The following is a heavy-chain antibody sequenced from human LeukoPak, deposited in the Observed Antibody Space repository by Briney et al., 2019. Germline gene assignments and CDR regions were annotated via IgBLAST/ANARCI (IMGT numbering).Heavy chain of an antibody. Sequence: SVKVSCKASGGTFSSYAISWVRQAPGQGLEWMGGIIPVFSDRRYAQNFQGRVTITTDESRSTAYVELSSLRSEDTAVYYCATVTLTTDGQNFDYWGQGALVTVSS. CDR2: IIPVFSDR. CDR1: GGTFSSYA. V-gene: IGHV1-69*05. J-gene: IGHJ4*02. CDR3: ATVTLTTDGQNFDY. D-gene: IGHD4-17*01.